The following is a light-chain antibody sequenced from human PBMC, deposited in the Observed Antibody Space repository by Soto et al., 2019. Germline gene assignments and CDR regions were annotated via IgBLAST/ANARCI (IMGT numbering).Light chain of an antibody. CDR3: CSYTRSGTLI. CDR1: SGDIGDYNY. J-gene: IGLJ1*01. V-gene: IGLV2-14*01. Sequence: HSELTQAASVSGSPGQSITISCVSTSGDIGDYNYVSWYQQHPGKVPKVIIYDVSNRPSGVSYRFSGTKSGNTVSLTVSGLQAEDEADYYCCSYTRSGTLIFGTGTKVTVL. CDR2: DVS.